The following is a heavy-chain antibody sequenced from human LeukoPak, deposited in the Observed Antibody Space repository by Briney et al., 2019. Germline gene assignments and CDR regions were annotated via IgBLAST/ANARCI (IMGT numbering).Heavy chain of an antibody. CDR1: GFTFSSYA. J-gene: IGHJ5*02. CDR3: AKDLPHYYDSSGYYSYNWFDP. Sequence: GGSLRLSCAASGFTFSSYAMSWVRQAPGTGLEWVSAISGSGTVTYYADSVKGRFTISRDDSRNTLYLQMNSLRAEDTAIYYCAKDLPHYYDSSGYYSYNWFDPWGQGTLVTVSS. V-gene: IGHV3-23*01. D-gene: IGHD3-22*01. CDR2: ISGSGTVT.